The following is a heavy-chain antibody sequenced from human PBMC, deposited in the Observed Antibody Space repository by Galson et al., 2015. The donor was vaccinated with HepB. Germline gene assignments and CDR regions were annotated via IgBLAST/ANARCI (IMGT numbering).Heavy chain of an antibody. J-gene: IGHJ5*02. CDR3: ARDQKAFWSGHPSPNWFDP. Sequence: SLRLSCAASGFTFSSYGMHWVRQAPGKGLEWVAIIWYEGSNQFYSDSVKGRSTISRDNSKNTLYLQMNSLRAEDTAVYYCARDQKAFWSGHPSPNWFDPGGQGTLVTVSS. CDR2: IWYEGSNQ. CDR1: GFTFSSYG. D-gene: IGHD3-3*01. V-gene: IGHV3-33*01.